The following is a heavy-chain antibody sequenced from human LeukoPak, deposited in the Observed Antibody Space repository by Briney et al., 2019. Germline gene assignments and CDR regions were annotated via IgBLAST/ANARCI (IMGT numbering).Heavy chain of an antibody. CDR3: ARDVEGSGSYYDP. V-gene: IGHV4-34*01. Sequence: SETLSLTCAVYGGSFSGYYWSWIRQPPGKGLEWIGEINHSGSTNYNPSLKSRVTITVDTSKNQFSLKLSSVTAADTAVYYCARDVEGSGSYYDPWGQGTLVTVSS. J-gene: IGHJ5*02. CDR2: INHSGST. D-gene: IGHD1-26*01. CDR1: GGSFSGYY.